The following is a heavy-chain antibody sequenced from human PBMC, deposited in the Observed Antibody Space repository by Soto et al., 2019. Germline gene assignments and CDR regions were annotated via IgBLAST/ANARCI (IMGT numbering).Heavy chain of an antibody. Sequence: SVSNAWMNWVRQAPGKGLEWVGRIKSKADGGTTDYAAPVKDRFTISRDDSKTTLYLQMHSLKTDFTAVYYCTTGVSYDSSGYYYWYFDLWGRGTLVTVSS. J-gene: IGHJ2*01. CDR1: SVSNAW. D-gene: IGHD3-22*01. CDR3: TTGVSYDSSGYYYWYFDL. V-gene: IGHV3-15*07. CDR2: IKSKADGGTT.